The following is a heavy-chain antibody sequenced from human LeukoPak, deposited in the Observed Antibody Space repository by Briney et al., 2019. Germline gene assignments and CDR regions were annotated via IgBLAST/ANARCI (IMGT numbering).Heavy chain of an antibody. V-gene: IGHV3-21*01. CDR2: ISSSSSYI. Sequence: GGSLRLSCAASGFTFSSYSMNWVRQAPGKGLEWVSSISSSSSYIYYADSVKGRFTISRDNAKNSLYLQMNSLRAEDTAVYYCARVGDILTGYLGGIDYWDQGTLVTVSS. D-gene: IGHD3-9*01. J-gene: IGHJ4*02. CDR3: ARVGDILTGYLGGIDY. CDR1: GFTFSSYS.